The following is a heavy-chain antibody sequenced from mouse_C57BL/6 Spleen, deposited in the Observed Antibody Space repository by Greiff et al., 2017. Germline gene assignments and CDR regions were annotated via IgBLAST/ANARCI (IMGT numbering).Heavy chain of an antibody. CDR3: ARSEEPEDMEY. V-gene: IGHV1-81*01. CDR2: IYPRGGNT. CDR1: GYTFTSYG. J-gene: IGHJ4*01. Sequence: QVQLKESGAELARPGASVKLSCKASGYTFTSYGISWVKQRPGQGLEWIGEIYPRGGNTYYNEKFKGKATLTADKSSSTAYMELRSLTSEDSAVYFCARSEEPEDMEYWGQGASVTVAS.